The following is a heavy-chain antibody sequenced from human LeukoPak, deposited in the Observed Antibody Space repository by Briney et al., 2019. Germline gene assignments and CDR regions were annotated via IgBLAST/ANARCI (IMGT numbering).Heavy chain of an antibody. Sequence: PGGSLRLSCAASGFTFSSYSMNWVRQAPGKGLEWVSSISSSSSYIYYADSVKGRFTISRDNAKNSLYLQMNSLRAEDTAVYYCARAHGTYITMVRGVFAYWGQGTLVTVSS. V-gene: IGHV3-21*01. D-gene: IGHD3-10*01. CDR1: GFTFSSYS. J-gene: IGHJ4*02. CDR2: ISSSSSYI. CDR3: ARAHGTYITMVRGVFAY.